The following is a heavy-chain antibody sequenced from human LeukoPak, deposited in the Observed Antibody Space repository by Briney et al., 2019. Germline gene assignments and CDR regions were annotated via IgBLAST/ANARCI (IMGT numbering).Heavy chain of an antibody. Sequence: PGGSLRLSCAASAFTFSSYAMGWVRQAPGKGLEWVSSISGSGGSTYYADSVKGRFTISRDNSKNTLYLQLNSLRAEDTAVYYCAKGCGGTCFSSFDLWGRGTLVTDSS. J-gene: IGHJ2*01. D-gene: IGHD2-15*01. V-gene: IGHV3-23*01. CDR3: AKGCGGTCFSSFDL. CDR1: AFTFSSYA. CDR2: ISGSGGST.